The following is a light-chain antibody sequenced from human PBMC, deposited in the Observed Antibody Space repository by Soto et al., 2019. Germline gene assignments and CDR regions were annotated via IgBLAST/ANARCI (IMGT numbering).Light chain of an antibody. Sequence: EIVLTQSPGTLSLSPGERATPSCRASQSVSSSYLAWYQQKPGQAPRLLIYGASSRATGIPDRFSGSGSGTDFTLTISRLEPEDFAVYYCQQCGSSQWTFGQGTKVDIK. J-gene: IGKJ1*01. V-gene: IGKV3-20*01. CDR1: QSVSSSY. CDR3: QQCGSSQWT. CDR2: GAS.